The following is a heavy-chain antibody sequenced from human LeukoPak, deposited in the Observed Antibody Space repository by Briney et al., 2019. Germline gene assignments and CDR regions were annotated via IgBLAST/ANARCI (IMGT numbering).Heavy chain of an antibody. CDR3: ARQGSGNYLSPVNY. CDR2: IYYSGST. Sequence: SETLSLTCTVSGGSVSSSSYYWGWIRQPPGKGLEWIGTIYYSGSTYYNPSLKSRVTISVDTSKNQFSLKLSSVTAADTAVYYCARQGSGNYLSPVNYWGQGTLVTVSS. V-gene: IGHV4-39*01. J-gene: IGHJ4*02. CDR1: GGSVSSSSYY. D-gene: IGHD1-26*01.